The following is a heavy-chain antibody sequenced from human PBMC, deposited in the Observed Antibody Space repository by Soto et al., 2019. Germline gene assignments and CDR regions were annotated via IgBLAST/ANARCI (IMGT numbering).Heavy chain of an antibody. V-gene: IGHV1-69*12. Sequence: QVQLVQSGAEVKKPGSSVKVSCKASGGTSSSYAISWVRQAPGQGLEWMGGIIPIFGTANHAQKFQGRVTNTADESTSTAAMEPSSLRSEDTAVYYCARRYYYDSSGGFDYWGQGTLVTVSS. CDR1: GGTSSSYA. CDR3: ARRYYYDSSGGFDY. D-gene: IGHD3-22*01. J-gene: IGHJ4*02. CDR2: IIPIFGTA.